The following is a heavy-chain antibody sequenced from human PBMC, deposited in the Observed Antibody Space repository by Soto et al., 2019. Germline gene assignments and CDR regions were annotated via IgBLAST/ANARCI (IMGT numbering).Heavy chain of an antibody. J-gene: IGHJ4*02. V-gene: IGHV3-23*01. D-gene: IGHD3-9*01. CDR2: ISGSGGST. CDR3: AKELAVESISVDY. CDR1: GFTFSSYA. Sequence: EVQLLESGGGLVQPGGSLRLSCAASGFTFSSYAMSWVRQAPEKGLEWVSGISGSGGSTYYADSVKGRFTVSRDNSKNTLYLQMNSLRAEDTAVYYCAKELAVESISVDYRGQGTLVTVSS.